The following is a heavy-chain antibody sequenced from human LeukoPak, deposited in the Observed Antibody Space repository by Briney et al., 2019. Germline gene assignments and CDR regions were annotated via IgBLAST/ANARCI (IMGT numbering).Heavy chain of an antibody. D-gene: IGHD3-3*01. Sequence: GGSLRLSCAASGFTFSNAWMNWVRQAPGKGLEWVGRIKSKTDGGTTDYAAPVKGRFTISRDDSKNTLYLQMNSLKTEDTAVYYCTTVATVITIFGVVREYYYGMDVWGQGTTVTVSS. J-gene: IGHJ6*02. CDR1: GFTFSNAW. CDR3: TTVATVITIFGVVREYYYGMDV. CDR2: IKSKTDGGTT. V-gene: IGHV3-15*07.